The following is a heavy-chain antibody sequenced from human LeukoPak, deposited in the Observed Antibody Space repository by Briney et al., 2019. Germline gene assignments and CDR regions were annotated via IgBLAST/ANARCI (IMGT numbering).Heavy chain of an antibody. J-gene: IGHJ4*02. Sequence: GGSLRLSCAASGFTFSNAWMSWVRQAPGKGLEWVGRIKSKTDGGTTDYAASVKGRFTISRDDSKNTLYLQMNSLKTEDTAVYYCTTLTDMTTVTEKDYWGQGTLVTVSS. CDR1: GFTFSNAW. CDR3: TTLTDMTTVTEKDY. V-gene: IGHV3-15*01. D-gene: IGHD4-17*01. CDR2: IKSKTDGGTT.